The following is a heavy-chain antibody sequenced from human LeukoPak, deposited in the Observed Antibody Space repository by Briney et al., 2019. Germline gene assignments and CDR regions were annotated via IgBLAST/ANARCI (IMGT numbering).Heavy chain of an antibody. V-gene: IGHV3-21*01. CDR1: GFTFSSYS. Sequence: KSGGSLRLSCAASGFTFSSYSINWVRQAPGKGLEWVSSISSSTSYIYYADSVKGRFTISRDNAKNSLYLQMNSLRAEDTAVYYCAREGGVTISLDYWGLGTLVTVSS. J-gene: IGHJ4*02. CDR2: ISSSTSYI. D-gene: IGHD3-16*01. CDR3: AREGGVTISLDY.